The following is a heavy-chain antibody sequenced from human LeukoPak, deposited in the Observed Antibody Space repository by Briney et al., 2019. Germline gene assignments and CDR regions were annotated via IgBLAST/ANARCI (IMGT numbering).Heavy chain of an antibody. Sequence: GASVKVSCKASGYTFTSYCISWVRQAPGPGLEWMGWISAYNGNTNYAQKLQARVTMTTDTSTSTAYMALRSLRSDDTAVYYCARERDISAHDAFDIWGQGTMVTVSS. D-gene: IGHD2/OR15-2a*01. CDR2: ISAYNGNT. CDR1: GYTFTSYC. J-gene: IGHJ3*02. CDR3: ARERDISAHDAFDI. V-gene: IGHV1-18*01.